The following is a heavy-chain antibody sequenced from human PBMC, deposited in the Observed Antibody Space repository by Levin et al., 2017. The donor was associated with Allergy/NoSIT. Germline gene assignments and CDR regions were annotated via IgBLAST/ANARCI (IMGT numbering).Heavy chain of an antibody. V-gene: IGHV3-33*01. J-gene: IGHJ6*02. D-gene: IGHD3/OR15-3a*01. CDR3: ASPFRTGYYYYGMDV. Sequence: QPSETLSLTCAASGFSLSNYGMHWVRQAPGKGLEWVAVIWYDGSKKYYGDSVKGRFTISRDNSRNTLYLQMNNLRAEDTAVYYCASPFRTGYYYYGMDVWGQGTTVTVSS. CDR2: IWYDGSKK. CDR1: GFSLSNYG.